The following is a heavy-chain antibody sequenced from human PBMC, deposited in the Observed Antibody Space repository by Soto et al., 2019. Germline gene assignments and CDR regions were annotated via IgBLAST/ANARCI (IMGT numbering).Heavy chain of an antibody. CDR2: INHSGST. D-gene: IGHD3-10*01. CDR1: GGSFRGYY. J-gene: IGHJ6*03. V-gene: IGHV4-34*01. Sequence: TSETLSLTCAVYGGSFRGYYWSWIRQPPGKGLEWIGEINHSGSTNYNPSLKSRVTISVDTSKNQFSLKLSSVTAADTAVYYCAMVRGHYYYYYMDVWGKGTTVTVSS. CDR3: AMVRGHYYYYYMDV.